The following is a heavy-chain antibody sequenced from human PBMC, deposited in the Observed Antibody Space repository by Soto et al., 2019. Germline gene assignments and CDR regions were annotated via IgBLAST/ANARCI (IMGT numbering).Heavy chain of an antibody. V-gene: IGHV6-1*01. J-gene: IGHJ6*02. CDR3: ARDHRYSSGWYYYYGMDV. D-gene: IGHD6-19*01. CDR1: GDSVSSNSAA. Sequence: SQTLSLTCAISGDSVSSNSAAWNWIRQSPSRGLEWLGRTYYRSKWYNDYAVPVESRITINPDTSNNQFSLQLNPVTPEDTAVYYCARDHRYSSGWYYYYGMDVWGQGTTVTVSS. CDR2: TYYRSKWYN.